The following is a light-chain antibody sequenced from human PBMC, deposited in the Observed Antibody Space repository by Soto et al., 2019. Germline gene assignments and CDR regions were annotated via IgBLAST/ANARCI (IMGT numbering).Light chain of an antibody. CDR2: AAS. V-gene: IGKV1-39*01. CDR1: QSITSY. J-gene: IGKJ3*01. Sequence: DIQMTQSPSSLAASVGDRATITCRASQSITSYLNWYQQKPGKAPKPLIYAASSLQSGVPSRFSGSGSGTDFTLTSSSLQPEDFATYYCQQCYSTPFSCDPGTKVDIK. CDR3: QQCYSTPFS.